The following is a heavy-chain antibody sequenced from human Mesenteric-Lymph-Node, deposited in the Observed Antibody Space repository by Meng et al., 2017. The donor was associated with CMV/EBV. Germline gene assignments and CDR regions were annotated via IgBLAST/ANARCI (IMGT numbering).Heavy chain of an antibody. D-gene: IGHD1-20*01. Sequence: GESLKISCAASGFTFSSYWMSWVRQAPGKGLEWVANIKQDGSEKYYVDSVKGRFTISRDNAKNSLYLQMNSLRAEDTAVYYCARDGEVYNWNAFGVYFDYWGQGTLVTVSS. J-gene: IGHJ4*02. V-gene: IGHV3-7*01. CDR3: ARDGEVYNWNAFGVYFDY. CDR1: GFTFSSYW. CDR2: IKQDGSEK.